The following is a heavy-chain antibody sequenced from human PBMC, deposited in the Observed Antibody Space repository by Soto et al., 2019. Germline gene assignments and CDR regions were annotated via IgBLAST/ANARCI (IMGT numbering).Heavy chain of an antibody. Sequence: GGSLRLSCAASGFTFNSYAMSWVRQAPGKGLEWVSSIRGSGGNTYYADSLKGRFTISRDNSKNTLYLQMNSLRAEDTAVYYCAKNSESYGDSRYDSWGQGTLVTVSS. CDR1: GFTFNSYA. V-gene: IGHV3-23*01. CDR2: IRGSGGNT. D-gene: IGHD4-17*01. CDR3: AKNSESYGDSRYDS. J-gene: IGHJ4*02.